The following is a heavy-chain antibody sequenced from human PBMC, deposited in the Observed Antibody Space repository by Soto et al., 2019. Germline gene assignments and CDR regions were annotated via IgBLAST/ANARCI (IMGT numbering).Heavy chain of an antibody. CDR3: ARVDSSSWYDY. V-gene: IGHV1-2*04. Sequence: AXVKVSCKASGYTFTXYYMHWVRQAPGQGLEWMGWINPNSGGTNYAQKFQGWVTMTRDTSISTAYMELSRLRSDDTAVYYCARVDSSSWYDYWGQGTLVTAPQ. J-gene: IGHJ4*02. CDR1: GYTFTXYY. CDR2: INPNSGGT. D-gene: IGHD6-13*01.